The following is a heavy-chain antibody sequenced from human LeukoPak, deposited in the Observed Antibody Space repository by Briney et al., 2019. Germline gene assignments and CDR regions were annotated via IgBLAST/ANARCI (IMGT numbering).Heavy chain of an antibody. J-gene: IGHJ6*03. V-gene: IGHV3-21*01. CDR1: GFTFSSYW. D-gene: IGHD3-10*01. CDR3: ARSFDNYYYYHMDV. CDR2: ISSSSSSYI. Sequence: PGGSLRLSCAASGFTFSSYWMSWVRQAPGKGLEWVSSISSSSSSYIYYADSVKGRFTISRDNAKNSLYLQMNSLRAEDTAVYYCARSFDNYYYYHMDVWGKGTTVTISS.